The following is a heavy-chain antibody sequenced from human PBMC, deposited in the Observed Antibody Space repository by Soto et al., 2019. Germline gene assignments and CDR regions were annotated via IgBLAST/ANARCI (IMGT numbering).Heavy chain of an antibody. J-gene: IGHJ5*02. CDR1: GGSISSGDYY. D-gene: IGHD4-4*01. CDR2: IYYSGST. V-gene: IGHV4-30-4*01. CDR3: AREGDYSNSKSFDP. Sequence: SETLSLTCTVSGGSISSGDYYWSWIRQPPGKGLEWIGYIYYSGSTYYNPSLKSRVTISVDTSKNQFSLKLSSVTAADTAVYYCAREGDYSNSKSFDPWGQGTLVTVSS.